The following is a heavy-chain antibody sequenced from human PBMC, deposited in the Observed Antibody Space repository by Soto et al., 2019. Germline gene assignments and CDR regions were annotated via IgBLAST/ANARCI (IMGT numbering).Heavy chain of an antibody. Sequence: ASVKVSCKASCYTFTSYGMTWVRQAPGQGLEWMGWISPYNGNTKYAQKLQGRVTMTTDTSTSTAYMELRSLRSDDTAVYYCARGVGSGSYYNQYNWFDPWGQGTLVTVSS. D-gene: IGHD3-10*01. CDR1: CYTFTSYG. J-gene: IGHJ5*02. CDR3: ARGVGSGSYYNQYNWFDP. CDR2: ISPYNGNT. V-gene: IGHV1-18*01.